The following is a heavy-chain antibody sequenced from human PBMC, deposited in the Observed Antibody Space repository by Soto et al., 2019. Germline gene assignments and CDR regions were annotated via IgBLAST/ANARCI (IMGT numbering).Heavy chain of an antibody. V-gene: IGHV3-23*01. D-gene: IGHD3-10*01. Sequence: EVQLLESGGGLVQPGGSLRLSCAASGFTFSSYAMNWVRQAPGKGLEWVSAIGATGSTTYYADSVKGRFTISRDNSKNTLYLQVKSLRAEDTAVYYCSNSGSGIYFGGYYFDYWGQGTRVAVSS. CDR2: IGATGSTT. CDR3: SNSGSGIYFGGYYFDY. J-gene: IGHJ4*02. CDR1: GFTFSSYA.